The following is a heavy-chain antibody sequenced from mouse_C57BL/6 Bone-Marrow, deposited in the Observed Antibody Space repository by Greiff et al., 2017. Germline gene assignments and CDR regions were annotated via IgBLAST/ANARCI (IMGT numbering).Heavy chain of an antibody. J-gene: IGHJ4*01. V-gene: IGHV1-59*01. Sequence: QVKLQQPGAELVRPGTSVKLSCKASGYTFTSYWLHWVKQRPGQGLEWIGVIDPSDSYTNYNQKFKGKATLTVDTSSSTAYMQLSSLTSEDSAVYYCATLMGDYWGQGTSVTVSS. CDR2: IDPSDSYT. CDR1: GYTFTSYW. CDR3: ATLMGDY.